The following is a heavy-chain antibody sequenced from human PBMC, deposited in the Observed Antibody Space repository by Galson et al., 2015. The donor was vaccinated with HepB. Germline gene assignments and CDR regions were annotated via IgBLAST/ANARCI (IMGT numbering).Heavy chain of an antibody. D-gene: IGHD2-21*01. V-gene: IGHV3-21*01. CDR3: ARLAYCGGDCSLEEV. CDR2: ISSSSSYI. J-gene: IGHJ6*04. CDR1: GFTFSSYS. Sequence: SLRLSCAASGFTFSSYSMNWVRQAPGKGLEWVSSISSSSSYIYYADSVKGRFTISRDNAKNSLYLQMNSLRAEDTAVYYCARLAYCGGDCSLEEVWGKGTTVTVSS.